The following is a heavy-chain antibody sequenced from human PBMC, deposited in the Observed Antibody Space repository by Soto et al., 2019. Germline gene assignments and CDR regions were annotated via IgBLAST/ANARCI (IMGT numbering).Heavy chain of an antibody. J-gene: IGHJ6*03. CDR2: IKSKTDGGTT. CDR3: TTGRDTVLDYDFERPLYYYYYMDV. CDR1: GFTFSNAW. V-gene: IGHV3-15*01. D-gene: IGHD3-3*01. Sequence: GGSLRLSCAASGFTFSNAWMSWVRQAPGKGLEWVGRIKSKTDGGTTDYAAPVKGRFTISRDDSKNTLYLQMNSLKTEDTAVYYCTTGRDTVLDYDFERPLYYYYYMDVWGKGTTVTVSS.